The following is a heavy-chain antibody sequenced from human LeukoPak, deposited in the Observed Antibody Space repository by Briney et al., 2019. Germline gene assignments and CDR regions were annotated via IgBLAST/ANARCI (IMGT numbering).Heavy chain of an antibody. J-gene: IGHJ4*02. V-gene: IGHV3-21*01. D-gene: IGHD6-19*01. CDR1: GFTFSSYS. CDR2: ISSSSSYI. CDR3: ARGGTVAGHFDY. Sequence: GGSLRLSCAASGFTFSSYSMNWVRQAPGKGLEWVSSISSSSSYIYYADSVKGRFTISRDNAKDTLYLQMNSLRAEDTAVYYCARGGTVAGHFDYWGQGTLVTVSS.